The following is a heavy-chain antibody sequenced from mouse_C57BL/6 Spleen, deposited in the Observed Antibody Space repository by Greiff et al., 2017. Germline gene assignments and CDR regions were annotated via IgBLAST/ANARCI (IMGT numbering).Heavy chain of an antibody. CDR1: GYTFTSYW. CDR3: ARKDVYSILGY. Sequence: QVQLQQPGAELVMPGASVKLSCKASGYTFTSYWMHWVKQRPGQGLEWIGEIDPSDSYTNYNQKFKGKSTLTVDKSSSTAYMRLSSLTSEDSAVYYCARKDVYSILGYWGQGTTLTVSS. D-gene: IGHD2-1*01. V-gene: IGHV1-69*01. CDR2: IDPSDSYT. J-gene: IGHJ2*01.